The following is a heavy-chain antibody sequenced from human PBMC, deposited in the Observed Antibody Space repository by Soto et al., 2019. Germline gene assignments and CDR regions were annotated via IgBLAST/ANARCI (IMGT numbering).Heavy chain of an antibody. Sequence: QVQLVESGGGVVQPGRSLRLSCAASGFTFSSYGMHWVRLAPGKGLEWVAVISYDGSNKYYADSVKGRFTISRDNSKNTLYLQMNSLRAEDTAVYYCAKASSGSYYNALDYWGQGTLVTVSS. V-gene: IGHV3-30*18. CDR1: GFTFSSYG. J-gene: IGHJ4*02. D-gene: IGHD3-10*01. CDR2: ISYDGSNK. CDR3: AKASSGSYYNALDY.